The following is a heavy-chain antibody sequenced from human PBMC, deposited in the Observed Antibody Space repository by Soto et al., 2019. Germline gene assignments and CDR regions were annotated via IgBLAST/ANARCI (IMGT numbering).Heavy chain of an antibody. D-gene: IGHD6-19*01. Sequence: GGSLRLSCAASGFTFSNNAMNWVRQAPGKGLEWVSGISGTGYGTHYADSVKGRFTISRDSSNNTLYLQMNSLRGEDTAIYYCAKARQAQSHYYYGMDVWGQGTPVTVSS. CDR3: AKARQAQSHYYYGMDV. CDR1: GFTFSNNA. J-gene: IGHJ6*02. CDR2: ISGTGYGT. V-gene: IGHV3-23*01.